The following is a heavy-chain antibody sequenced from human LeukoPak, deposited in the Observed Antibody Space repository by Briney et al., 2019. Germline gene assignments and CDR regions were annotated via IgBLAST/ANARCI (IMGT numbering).Heavy chain of an antibody. J-gene: IGHJ4*02. CDR3: ARAFSFGGVIVVYYFDY. Sequence: GGSLRLSCAASGFTFYSYAMFWVRQAPGKGLEWVSSISSSSSYIYYADSVKGRFTISRDNAKNSLYLQMNSLRAEDTAVYYCARAFSFGGVIVVYYFDYWGQGTLVTVSS. V-gene: IGHV3-21*01. D-gene: IGHD3-16*02. CDR2: ISSSSSYI. CDR1: GFTFYSYA.